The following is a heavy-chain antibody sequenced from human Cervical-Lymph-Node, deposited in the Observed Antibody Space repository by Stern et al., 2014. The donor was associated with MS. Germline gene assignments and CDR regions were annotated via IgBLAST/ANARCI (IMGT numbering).Heavy chain of an antibody. V-gene: IGHV1-69*01. CDR2: IIPMSGTE. CDR3: ARDLRGIGYYDY. D-gene: IGHD3-22*01. Sequence: VQLVESGAEVKKPGSPVRVSCKASGGTFTTYAISWVRQAPGQGLEWMGGIIPMSGTEKFAQKFQGRVTITADASTTTAYMELSSLKFDDTAVYYCARDLRGIGYYDYWGQGTLVAVSS. CDR1: GGTFTTYA. J-gene: IGHJ4*02.